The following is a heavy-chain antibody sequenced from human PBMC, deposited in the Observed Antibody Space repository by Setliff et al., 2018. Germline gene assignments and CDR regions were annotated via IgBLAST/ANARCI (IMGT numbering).Heavy chain of an antibody. V-gene: IGHV3-7*03. CDR3: VKDRYCSDASCSPDYFDY. J-gene: IGHJ4*02. CDR2: IKEDGSEK. CDR1: RFTFSNYW. Sequence: LRLSCAASRFTFSNYWMSWVRQAPGKGLEWVANIKEDGSEKYYVDSVKGRFTISRDNAKNSLDLQMNSLRAEDTAVYYCVKDRYCSDASCSPDYFDYWGQGTLVTVSS. D-gene: IGHD2-15*01.